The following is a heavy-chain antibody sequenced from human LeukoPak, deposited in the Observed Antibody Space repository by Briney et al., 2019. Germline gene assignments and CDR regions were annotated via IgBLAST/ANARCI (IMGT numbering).Heavy chain of an antibody. D-gene: IGHD6-19*01. J-gene: IGHJ4*02. CDR3: ARGHSSGWYDQYYFDH. V-gene: IGHV3-7*01. CDR1: GFTFTRYW. CDR2: IKHDGSER. Sequence: GGSLRLSCAASGFTFTRYWMTWVRQAPGKGLEWVANIKHDGSERGYVDSVKGRFTISRDNAKNSVYLQMNSLRAEDTAVYYCARGHSSGWYDQYYFDHWGQGTPVTVSS.